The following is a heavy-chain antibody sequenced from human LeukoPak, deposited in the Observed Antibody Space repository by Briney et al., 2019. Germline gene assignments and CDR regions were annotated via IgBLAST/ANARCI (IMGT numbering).Heavy chain of an antibody. D-gene: IGHD6-19*01. CDR2: IWYDGSNK. CDR3: ARDRWGRQWLVPVDYYYGMDV. V-gene: IGHV3-33*01. J-gene: IGHJ6*02. Sequence: GGSLRLSCAASGFTFSSYGMLWVRQAPGKGLEWVAVIWYDGSNKYYADSVKGRFTISRYNSKNTLYLQMNSLRAEDTAVYYCARDRWGRQWLVPVDYYYGMDVWGQGTTVTVSS. CDR1: GFTFSSYG.